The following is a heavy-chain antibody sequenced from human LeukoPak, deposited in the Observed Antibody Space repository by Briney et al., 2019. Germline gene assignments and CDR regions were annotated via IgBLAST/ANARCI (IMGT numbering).Heavy chain of an antibody. D-gene: IGHD1-26*01. CDR1: GGSVSDYY. CDR3: ARSGIVGATGAFDI. Sequence: SETLSLTCAVYGGSVSDYYCNWIRQPPGKGLEWIGEINPSGHTNYNPSLKSRVSISVDTSKNQLSLKLSSVTAADTAVYYCARSGIVGATGAFDIWGQGTMVTVPS. CDR2: INPSGHT. V-gene: IGHV4-34*01. J-gene: IGHJ3*02.